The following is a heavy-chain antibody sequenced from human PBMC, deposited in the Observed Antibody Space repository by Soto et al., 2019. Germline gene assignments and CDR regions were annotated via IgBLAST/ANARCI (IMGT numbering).Heavy chain of an antibody. D-gene: IGHD6-19*01. V-gene: IGHV3-15*07. CDR1: GFTFSNAW. J-gene: IGHJ5*02. CDR3: TTERDRIAVAQRGWFDP. Sequence: GVSLRLSCAASGFTFSNAWMNWVRQAPGKGLEWDGRIKSKTDGGTIDYAAPVKGRFTISRDDSKNTLYLQMNSLKTEDTAVYYCTTERDRIAVAQRGWFDPWGQGT. CDR2: IKSKTDGGTI.